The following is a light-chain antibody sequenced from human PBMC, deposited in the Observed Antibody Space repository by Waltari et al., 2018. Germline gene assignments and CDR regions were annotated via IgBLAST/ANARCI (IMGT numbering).Light chain of an antibody. Sequence: QSALTQPASVSGSPGQSITISCSGTDSDVGAYDFVSWYQQHPGKAPHLIIYEVSNRPSGISHRFSASKSGNTASLTISGLQAEDEADYCCSSYTTSSAPGVFGTGTRVTVL. CDR3: SSYTTSSAPGV. CDR2: EVS. V-gene: IGLV2-14*01. CDR1: DSDVGAYDF. J-gene: IGLJ1*01.